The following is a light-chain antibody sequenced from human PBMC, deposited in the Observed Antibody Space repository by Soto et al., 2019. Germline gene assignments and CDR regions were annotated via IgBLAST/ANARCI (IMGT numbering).Light chain of an antibody. CDR3: QQTNSFPRT. V-gene: IGKV1-12*01. Sequence: DTQMTQSPSSVSASVGDRVNITCRASQAISYWIGWYQQKPGKAPKLLIYAASSLQSGVPSRFSGSGSGTDFTLTISSLQPEDFATYYCQQTNSFPRTFGQGTRVEIK. J-gene: IGKJ1*01. CDR1: QAISYW. CDR2: AAS.